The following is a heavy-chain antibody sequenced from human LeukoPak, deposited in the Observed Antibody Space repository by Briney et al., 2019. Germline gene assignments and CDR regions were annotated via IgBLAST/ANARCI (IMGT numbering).Heavy chain of an antibody. CDR2: MNPNSGNT. Sequence: ASVKVSCKASGYTFTAYYIHWVRQAPGQGLEWMGWMNPNSGNTGYAQKFQGRVTMTRNTSISTAYMELSSLRSEDTAVYYCALVFYDYYYYYMDVWGKGTTVTISS. V-gene: IGHV1-8*02. CDR3: ALVFYDYYYYYMDV. D-gene: IGHD5/OR15-5a*01. J-gene: IGHJ6*03. CDR1: GYTFTAYY.